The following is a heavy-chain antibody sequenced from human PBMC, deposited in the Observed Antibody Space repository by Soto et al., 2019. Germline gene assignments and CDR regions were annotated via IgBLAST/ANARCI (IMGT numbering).Heavy chain of an antibody. CDR1: GFTFSSYG. V-gene: IGHV3-30*03. CDR2: ISYVGSKH. J-gene: IGHJ6*02. D-gene: IGHD4-17*01. Sequence: GGSLRLSCAASGFTFSSYGMHWVRQAPGKGLEWVAVISYVGSKHFYSDSVKGQFTSSRDDYKHTLFLHMSHLRGEDTAVYFCARDRLDYGDPGSSHYGMDVWAQGTTVTFCS. CDR3: ARDRLDYGDPGSSHYGMDV.